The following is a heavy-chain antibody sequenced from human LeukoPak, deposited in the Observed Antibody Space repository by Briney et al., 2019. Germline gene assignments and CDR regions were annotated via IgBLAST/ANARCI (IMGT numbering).Heavy chain of an antibody. D-gene: IGHD2-15*01. Sequence: PGGSLRLSCAASGFTFSSYGMHWVRQAPGKGLEWVAFIRYDGSNKYYADSVKGRFTISRDNSKNTLYLQMNSLRAEDTAVYYCAKEEQDIVVVVAGRENWFDPWGLGTLVTVSS. V-gene: IGHV3-30*02. CDR2: IRYDGSNK. CDR3: AKEEQDIVVVVAGRENWFDP. CDR1: GFTFSSYG. J-gene: IGHJ5*02.